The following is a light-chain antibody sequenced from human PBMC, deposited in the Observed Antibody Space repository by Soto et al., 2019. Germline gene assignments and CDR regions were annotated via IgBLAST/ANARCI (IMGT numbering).Light chain of an antibody. Sequence: QSALTQPASVSGSPGQSITISCTGTSSDVGGYNYVSWYQQHPGKAPKLMIYEVSKRPSGVPDRFSGSKSGNTASLTVSGLQAEDEADYYCSSYAGSNFYVFGTGTKLTVL. CDR2: EVS. V-gene: IGLV2-8*01. J-gene: IGLJ1*01. CDR3: SSYAGSNFYV. CDR1: SSDVGGYNY.